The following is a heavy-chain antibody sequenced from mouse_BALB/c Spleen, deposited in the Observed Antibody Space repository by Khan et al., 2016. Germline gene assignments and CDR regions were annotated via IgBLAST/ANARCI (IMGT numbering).Heavy chain of an antibody. V-gene: IGHV9-2-1*01. CDR3: AKSTVVARDYFAMDY. CDR1: GYTFTDYS. J-gene: IGHJ4*01. CDR2: INTETGEP. Sequence: QIQLVQSGPELKKPGETVKISCKASGYTFTDYSMHWVKQAPGKGLKWMGWINTETGEPTYADDFKGRFAFSLETSASTAYLEINNLKNEDTATXFCAKSTVVARDYFAMDYRGQRTSVTVSS. D-gene: IGHD1-1*01.